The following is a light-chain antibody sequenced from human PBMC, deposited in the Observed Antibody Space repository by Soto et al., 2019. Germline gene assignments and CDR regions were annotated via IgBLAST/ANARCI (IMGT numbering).Light chain of an antibody. CDR1: QGIKDY. V-gene: IGKV3-15*01. Sequence: EIVMTQSPATLSVSPGERATLSCRASQGIKDYLAWFQQKPGQAPRLLIYGASTRATAIPARFSGSGSGTEFTLSISGLQSEDFAVYYCQQYNTWPRTFGQGTKVE. CDR3: QQYNTWPRT. CDR2: GAS. J-gene: IGKJ1*01.